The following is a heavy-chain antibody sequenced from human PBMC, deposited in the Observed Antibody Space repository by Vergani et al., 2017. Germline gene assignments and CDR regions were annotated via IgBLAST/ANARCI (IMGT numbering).Heavy chain of an antibody. D-gene: IGHD6-13*01. CDR1: GGSFSGYY. CDR3: AIDSSSWKVYYYYGMDV. CDR2: INHSGST. J-gene: IGHJ6*02. V-gene: IGHV4-34*01. Sequence: QVQLQQLGAGLLKPSETLSLTCAVYGGSFSGYYWSWIRQPPGKGLEWIGEINHSGSTNYNPSLKSRVTISVDTSKNQFSLKLSSVTAADTAVYYCAIDSSSWKVYYYYGMDVWGQGTTVTVSS.